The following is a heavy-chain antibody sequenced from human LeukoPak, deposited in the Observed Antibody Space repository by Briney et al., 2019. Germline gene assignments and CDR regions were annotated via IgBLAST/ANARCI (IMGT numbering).Heavy chain of an antibody. CDR3: GGLWSFDY. CDR1: GFTFNTYG. Sequence: GGSLRLSCAASGFTFNTYGMHWVRQAPGKGLEWVAFIRYDGTNKYYADSVKGRFTISRDNSKSTLYLQMNSLRAEDTAVYYCGGLWSFDYWGQGTLVTVSS. D-gene: IGHD3-10*01. J-gene: IGHJ4*02. CDR2: IRYDGTNK. V-gene: IGHV3-30*02.